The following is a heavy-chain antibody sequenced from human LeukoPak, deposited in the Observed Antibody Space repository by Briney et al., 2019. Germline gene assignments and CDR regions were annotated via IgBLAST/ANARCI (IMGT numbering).Heavy chain of an antibody. CDR2: ISAYNGNT. CDR3: ARDPSSQWLLATYGMDV. D-gene: IGHD3-22*01. V-gene: IGHV1-18*01. CDR1: GYTFTSYG. Sequence: GASVKLSCKASGYTFTSYGISWGRQAPGQGLEWMGWISAYNGNTNYAQKLQGRVTMTTDTSTSTAYMELRSLRSDDTAVYYCARDPSSQWLLATYGMDVWGQGTTVTVSS. J-gene: IGHJ6*02.